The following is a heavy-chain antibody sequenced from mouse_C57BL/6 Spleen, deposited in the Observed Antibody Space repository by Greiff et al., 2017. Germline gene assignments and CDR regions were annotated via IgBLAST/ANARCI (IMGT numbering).Heavy chain of an antibody. J-gene: IGHJ4*01. CDR1: GYAFTNYL. Sequence: VQLQESGAELVRPGTSVKVSCKASGYAFTNYLIEWVKQRPGQGLEWIGVINPGSGGTNYNEKFKGKATLTADKSSSTAYMQLSSLTSEDSAVXFCARNYGSTRGYYAMDYWGQGTSVTVSS. V-gene: IGHV1-54*01. D-gene: IGHD1-1*01. CDR3: ARNYGSTRGYYAMDY. CDR2: INPGSGGT.